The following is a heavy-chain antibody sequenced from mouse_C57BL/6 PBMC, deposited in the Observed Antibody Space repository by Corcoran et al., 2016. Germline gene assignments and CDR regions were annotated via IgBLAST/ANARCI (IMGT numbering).Heavy chain of an antibody. CDR2: INTYSGVP. Sequence: QIQLVQSGPELKKPGETVKISCKASGYTFTTYGMSWVKQAPGKGLKWVGWINTYSGVPTYADDFKGRFAFSLETSASTAYLQINNLKDEDTATYFCARETAQATKFAYWGQGTLVTVSA. D-gene: IGHD3-2*02. J-gene: IGHJ3*01. V-gene: IGHV9-3*01. CDR3: ARETAQATKFAY. CDR1: GYTFTTYG.